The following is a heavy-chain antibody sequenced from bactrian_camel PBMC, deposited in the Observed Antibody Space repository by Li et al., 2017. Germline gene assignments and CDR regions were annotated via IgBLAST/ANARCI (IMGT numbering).Heavy chain of an antibody. CDR3: ATDGRPSVESTVMSAYHN. D-gene: IGHD3*01. V-gene: IGHV3-2*01. CDR2: IYSDGTMT. J-gene: IGHJ4*01. Sequence: VQLVESGGGLVQPGGSLRLSCAASGFTFSYYYMSWVRQAPGKGLEWVASIYSDGTMTFYTEAVKGRFTISRDNAKNLVYLQMTSLKSEDTALYYCATDGRPSVESTVMSAYHNWGQGTQVTVS. CDR1: GFTFSYYY.